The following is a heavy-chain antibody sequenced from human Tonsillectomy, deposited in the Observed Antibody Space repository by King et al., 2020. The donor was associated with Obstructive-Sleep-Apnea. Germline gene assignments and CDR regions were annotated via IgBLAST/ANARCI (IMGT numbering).Heavy chain of an antibody. Sequence: VTLKESGPALVKPTQTITLTCTFSGFSLSTSGMCVSWIRQPPGKALEWLALIDWDDDKYYSTSLKTRLTISKDTSKNQVVLTMTNMDPVDTATYYCARALDSGDYYYYGMDVWGQGTTVTVSS. CDR2: IDWDDDK. D-gene: IGHD3-22*01. CDR3: ARALDSGDYYYYGMDV. CDR1: GFSLSTSGMC. V-gene: IGHV2-70*01. J-gene: IGHJ6*02.